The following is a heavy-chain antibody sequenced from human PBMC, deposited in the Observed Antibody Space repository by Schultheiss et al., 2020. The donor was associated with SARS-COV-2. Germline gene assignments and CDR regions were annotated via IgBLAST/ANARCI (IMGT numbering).Heavy chain of an antibody. CDR3: AREPYGSGTYYFDY. CDR2: ISAYNGNT. D-gene: IGHD3-10*01. J-gene: IGHJ4*02. V-gene: IGHV1-18*01. CDR1: GGTFSSYA. Sequence: ASVKVSCKASGGTFSSYAISWVRQAPGQGLEWMGWISAYNGNTNYAQKLQGRVTMTTDTSTSTAYMELRSLRSDDTAVYYCAREPYGSGTYYFDYWGQGTPVTVSS.